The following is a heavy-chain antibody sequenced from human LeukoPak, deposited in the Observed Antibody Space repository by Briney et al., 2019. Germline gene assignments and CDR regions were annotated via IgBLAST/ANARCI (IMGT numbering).Heavy chain of an antibody. CDR3: ARLRRGSYYFDS. Sequence: PSETLSLTCTVSGGSISTYYWSWIRQHPGKGLEWIAYIYYSGSTNYNPSLKSRVTISVDTSKNQFSLKLSSVTAADTAVYYCARLRRGSYYFDSWGQGTLVTVSS. J-gene: IGHJ4*02. V-gene: IGHV4-59*08. D-gene: IGHD1-26*01. CDR2: IYYSGST. CDR1: GGSISTYY.